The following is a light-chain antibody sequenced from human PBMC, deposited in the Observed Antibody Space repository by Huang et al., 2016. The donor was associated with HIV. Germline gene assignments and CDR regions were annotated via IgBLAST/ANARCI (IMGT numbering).Light chain of an antibody. V-gene: IGKV2-28*01. CDR1: QSLLHSDGTNY. Sequence: DVVMTQSPLSLPVTPGEPASISCRSSQSLLHSDGTNYFDWYLQKPGQSPQLLLYLGSNRASGVPERFSGSGSGTDFTLKISRVEAEDVGVYYCMQGLRTPWTFGQGTRLEIK. CDR2: LGS. J-gene: IGKJ2*01. CDR3: MQGLRTPWT.